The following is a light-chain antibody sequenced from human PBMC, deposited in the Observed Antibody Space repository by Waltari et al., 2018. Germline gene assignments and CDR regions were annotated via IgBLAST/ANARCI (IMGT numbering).Light chain of an antibody. V-gene: IGLV3-19*01. CDR1: SLKNYS. Sequence: SSEPTQDPAVSVALGQTVSITCQGDSLKNYSVGWYQKKPGQAPVVVINEKNNRPSGIPDRFSASSSGNKASLTITGAQAEDEGDYYCNSRDSSGDLMVFGGGTKLTVL. CDR3: NSRDSSGDLMV. CDR2: EKN. J-gene: IGLJ2*01.